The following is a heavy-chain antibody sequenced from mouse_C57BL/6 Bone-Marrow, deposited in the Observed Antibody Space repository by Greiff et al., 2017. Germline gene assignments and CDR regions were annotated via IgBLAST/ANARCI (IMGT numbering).Heavy chain of an antibody. CDR1: GYTFTSYG. J-gene: IGHJ3*01. Sequence: QVQLQQSGAELARPGASVKLSCKASGYTFTSYGISWVKQRTGQGLEWIGEIYPRSGNTYYNEKFKGKATLTADKSSSTAYMALRSLTSEDSAVYFCARRDYYGSSFAWFAYWGQGTLVTVSA. D-gene: IGHD1-1*01. V-gene: IGHV1-81*01. CDR2: IYPRSGNT. CDR3: ARRDYYGSSFAWFAY.